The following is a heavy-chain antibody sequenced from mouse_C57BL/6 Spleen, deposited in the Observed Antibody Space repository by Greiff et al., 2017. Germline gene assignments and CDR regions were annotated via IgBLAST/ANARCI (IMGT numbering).Heavy chain of an antibody. Sequence: VQLQQPGPELVKPGASVKMSCKASGYTFTDYNMHWVKQSHGKSLEWIGYINPNNGGTSYNQKFKGKATLTVNKSSSTAYMELRSLTSEDSSVYYCARGYYCSSYCFAYWGQGTLVTVSA. V-gene: IGHV1-22*01. CDR1: GYTFTDYN. D-gene: IGHD1-1*01. J-gene: IGHJ3*01. CDR3: ARGYYCSSYCFAY. CDR2: INPNNGGT.